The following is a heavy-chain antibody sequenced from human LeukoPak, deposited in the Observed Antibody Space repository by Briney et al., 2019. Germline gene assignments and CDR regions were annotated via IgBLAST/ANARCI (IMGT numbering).Heavy chain of an antibody. Sequence: PGGSLRLSCAAPGFTFSSSAMSWVRQAPGKGLEWVSNISGSGSGGSTYYADSVKGRFTISRDNSKNTLYLQMNSLRAEDTAVYYCAKSGYYRFDYWGQGTLVTVSS. J-gene: IGHJ4*02. CDR1: GFTFSSSA. CDR3: AKSGYYRFDY. CDR2: ISGSGSGGST. D-gene: IGHD1-26*01. V-gene: IGHV3-23*01.